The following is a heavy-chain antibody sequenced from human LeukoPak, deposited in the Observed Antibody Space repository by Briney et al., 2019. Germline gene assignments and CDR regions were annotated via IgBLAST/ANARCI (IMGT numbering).Heavy chain of an antibody. CDR2: ISEGGEDT. CDR1: GFTFSTIG. V-gene: IGHV3-23*01. Sequence: GGSLRLSCAASGFTFSTIGMSWVRQAPGKGLEWVSTISEGGEDTYYANSVKGRFTISRDNSRNTLYLQMNSLRAEDTAVYYCIRDYGDYWGQGTLVTVSS. J-gene: IGHJ4*02. CDR3: IRDYGDY. D-gene: IGHD4/OR15-4a*01.